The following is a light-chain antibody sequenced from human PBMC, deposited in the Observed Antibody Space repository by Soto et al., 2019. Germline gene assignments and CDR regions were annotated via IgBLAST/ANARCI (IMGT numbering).Light chain of an antibody. J-gene: IGLJ1*01. Sequence: QSVLTQPASVSGSPGQSIAISCTGTSSDVGAYDSVCWYQQHPGKAPKLIIFGVSNRPSGVSNRFSGYKSGNTASLTISGLQAEDEADSYCSSYTSDSSYVFGTGTKLTVL. V-gene: IGLV2-14*03. CDR3: SSYTSDSSYV. CDR1: SSDVGAYDS. CDR2: GVS.